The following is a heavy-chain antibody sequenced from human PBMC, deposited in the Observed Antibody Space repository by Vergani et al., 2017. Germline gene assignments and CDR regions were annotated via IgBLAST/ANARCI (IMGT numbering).Heavy chain of an antibody. J-gene: IGHJ4*02. CDR3: AKDLAYQLLYIEAFDY. CDR1: GFTFSSYS. D-gene: IGHD2-2*02. V-gene: IGHV3-21*04. Sequence: EVQLLESGGGLAQPGGSLRLSCAASGFTFSSYSMNWVRQAPGKGLEWVSSISSSSSYIYYADSVKGRFTISRDNAKNSLYLQMNSLRAEDTAVYYCAKDLAYQLLYIEAFDYWGQGTLVTVSS. CDR2: ISSSSSYI.